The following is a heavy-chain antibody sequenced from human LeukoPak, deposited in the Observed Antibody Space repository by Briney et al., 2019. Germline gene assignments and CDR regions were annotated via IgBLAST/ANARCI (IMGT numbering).Heavy chain of an antibody. J-gene: IGHJ3*02. Sequence: GGSLRLSCAASGFTFDDYAMSWVRQPPGKGLEWVSTIHWNGGSIAYADSVKGRFTISRDNAKNSLYLQMNSLRAEDTAVYYCARGGGLDIWGQGTMVTVSS. CDR1: GFTFDDYA. CDR2: IHWNGGSI. CDR3: ARGGGLDI. V-gene: IGHV3-20*04.